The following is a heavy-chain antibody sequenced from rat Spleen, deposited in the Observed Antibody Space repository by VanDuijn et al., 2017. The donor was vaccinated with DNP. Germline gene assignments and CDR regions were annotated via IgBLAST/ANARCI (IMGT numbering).Heavy chain of an antibody. D-gene: IGHD5-1*01. CDR1: GFTFSNYY. V-gene: IGHV5-25*01. J-gene: IGHJ3*01. CDR2: ISANGGSI. Sequence: EVQLVESGGGLVQPGKSLKLSCEASGFTFSNYYMAWVRQAPKGGLEWVASISANGGSIRYRDSVKGRFTISRDNAKNALFLQMDSLRSEDTATYYCATHGTFVYWGQGTLVTVSS. CDR3: ATHGTFVY.